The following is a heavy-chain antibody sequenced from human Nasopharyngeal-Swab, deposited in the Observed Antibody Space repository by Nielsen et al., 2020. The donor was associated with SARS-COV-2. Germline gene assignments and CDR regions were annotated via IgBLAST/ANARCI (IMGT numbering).Heavy chain of an antibody. V-gene: IGHV3-30*04. CDR1: GFTFSSYA. J-gene: IGHJ3*02. CDR3: ARDGWPWIQLWYDAFDI. Sequence: GGSLRLSCAASGFTFSSYAMHWVRQAPGKGLEWVAVISYDGSNKNYADSVKGRFTISRDNSKNTLYLQMNSLSAEDTAVYYCARDGWPWIQLWYDAFDIWGQGTMVTVSS. D-gene: IGHD5-18*01. CDR2: ISYDGSNK.